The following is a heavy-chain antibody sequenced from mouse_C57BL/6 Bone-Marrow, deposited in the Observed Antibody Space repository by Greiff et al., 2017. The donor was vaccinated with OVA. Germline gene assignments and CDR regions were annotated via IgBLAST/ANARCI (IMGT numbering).Heavy chain of an antibody. J-gene: IGHJ4*01. D-gene: IGHD1-1*01. V-gene: IGHV5-16*01. CDR3: ARATTVVSYYYAMDY. CDR2: INYDGSST. CDR1: GFTFSDYY. Sequence: KLVESEGGLVQPGSSMKLSCTASGFTFSDYYMAWVRQVPEKGLEWVANINYDGSSTYYLDSLKSRFIISRDNAKNILYLQMSSLKSEDTATYYCARATTVVSYYYAMDYWGQGTSVTVSS.